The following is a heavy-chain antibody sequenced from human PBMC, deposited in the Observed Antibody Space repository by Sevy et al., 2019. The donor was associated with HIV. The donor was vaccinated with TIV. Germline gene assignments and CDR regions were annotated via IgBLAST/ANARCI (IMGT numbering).Heavy chain of an antibody. CDR1: GGSISSGGYY. Sequence: SETLSLTCTVSGGSISSGGYYWSWIRQHPGKGLEWIGYIYYSGSTYYNPSLKSRVTISVDTSKNQFSLKLSSVTAADTAVYYCARRSSMGARYCSGGSCYGMDVWGQGTTVTVSS. CDR3: ARRSSMGARYCSGGSCYGMDV. V-gene: IGHV4-31*03. D-gene: IGHD2-15*01. J-gene: IGHJ6*02. CDR2: IYYSGST.